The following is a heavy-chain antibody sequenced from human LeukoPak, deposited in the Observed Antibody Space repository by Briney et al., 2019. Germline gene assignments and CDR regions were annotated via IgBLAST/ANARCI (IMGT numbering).Heavy chain of an antibody. CDR3: ARGEYYYDSSGYGPRSAAFDI. D-gene: IGHD3-22*01. CDR1: GYTFTGYY. Sequence: ASVKVSCKASGYTFTGYYMHWVRQAPGQGLEWIGWINPNSGGTNYAQKFQGRVTMTRDTSISTAYMELSRLRSDDTAVYYCARGEYYYDSSGYGPRSAAFDIWGQGTMVTVSS. V-gene: IGHV1-2*02. J-gene: IGHJ3*02. CDR2: INPNSGGT.